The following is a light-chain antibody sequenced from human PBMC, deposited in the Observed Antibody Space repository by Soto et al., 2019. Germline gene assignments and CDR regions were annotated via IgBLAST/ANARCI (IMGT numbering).Light chain of an antibody. CDR3: LQLNTYPLT. Sequence: DTQLTQSPSFLSASVGDRVTITCRASQGISSYLAWYQQKPGTAPKLLIYETYTLQSGVPSRFSGSESGAEFTLTISSLQPEDFATYFCLQLNTYPLTFGGGTRVEIK. CDR1: QGISSY. CDR2: ETY. V-gene: IGKV1-9*01. J-gene: IGKJ4*01.